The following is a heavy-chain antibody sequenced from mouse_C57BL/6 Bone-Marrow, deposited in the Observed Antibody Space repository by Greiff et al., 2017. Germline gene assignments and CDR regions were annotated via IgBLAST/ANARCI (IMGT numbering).Heavy chain of an antibody. CDR3: ARKRGQEY. D-gene: IGHD3-3*01. CDR1: GYTFTSYW. J-gene: IGHJ2*01. Sequence: QVQLQQPGAELVRPGPSVKLSCKASGYTFTSYWLHWVKQRPGQGLEWLGVIDPSDSYTNYNQKFKGKATLTVDTSSSTAYMQLSSLASEDSSVYYCARKRGQEYWGQGTTLTVSS. V-gene: IGHV1-59*01. CDR2: IDPSDSYT.